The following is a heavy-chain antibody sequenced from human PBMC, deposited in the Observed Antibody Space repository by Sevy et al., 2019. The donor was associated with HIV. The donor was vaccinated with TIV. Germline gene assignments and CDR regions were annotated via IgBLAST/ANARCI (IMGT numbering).Heavy chain of an antibody. CDR3: AREKVDTSMIFVEYYGMDV. CDR2: IRYDGSNK. CDR1: GFTFSNYG. J-gene: IGHJ6*02. V-gene: IGHV3-33*01. D-gene: IGHD5-18*01. Sequence: GGSLRLSCAASGFTFSNYGMHWVRQAPGKGLEWVAVIRYDGSNKHYGDSVKGRFTISRDNSKNALYLQMSSLRAEDTAVYYCAREKVDTSMIFVEYYGMDVWGQGTTVTVSS.